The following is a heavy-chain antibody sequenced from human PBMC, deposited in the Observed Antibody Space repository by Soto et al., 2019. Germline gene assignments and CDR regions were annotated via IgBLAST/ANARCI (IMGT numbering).Heavy chain of an antibody. CDR1: GFTFSSYS. V-gene: IGHV3-48*02. J-gene: IGHJ6*02. CDR3: ARDLAAAPQGYYYYGMDV. D-gene: IGHD6-13*01. Sequence: GGSLRLSCAASGFTFSSYSMNWVRQAPGKGLEWVSYISSSSSTIYYADSVKGRFTISRDNAKNSLYLQMNSLRDEDTAVYYCARDLAAAPQGYYYYGMDVWGQGTTVTVSS. CDR2: ISSSSSTI.